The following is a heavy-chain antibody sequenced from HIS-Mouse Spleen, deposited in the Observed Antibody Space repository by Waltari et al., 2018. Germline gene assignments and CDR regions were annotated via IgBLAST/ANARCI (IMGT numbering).Heavy chain of an antibody. D-gene: IGHD2-21*01. CDR2: INPNSGGT. Sequence: QVQLVQSGAEVKKPGASVKVSCKASGYTFTGYYMHWVRKAPGQGLGWMGWINPNSGGTNYAQKFQGRVTMTRDTSISTAYMELSRLRSDDTAVYYCARYSPTQLGGDAFDIWGQGTMVTVSS. J-gene: IGHJ3*02. V-gene: IGHV1-2*02. CDR3: ARYSPTQLGGDAFDI. CDR1: GYTFTGYY.